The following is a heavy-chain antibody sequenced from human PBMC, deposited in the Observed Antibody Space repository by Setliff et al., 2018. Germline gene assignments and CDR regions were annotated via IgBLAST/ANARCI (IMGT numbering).Heavy chain of an antibody. D-gene: IGHD1-1*01. CDR2: IIHRGST. V-gene: IGHV4-34*01. CDR1: GESFSRYY. Sequence: PSETLSLTCAVSGESFSRYYWTWIRQSPGKGLEWIGEIIHRGSTNYNPSLKSRVTISIDTSKDQFSLKLISMTAADTAVYYCAKGGGRYHSDSWGQGILVTVSS. CDR3: AKGGGRYHSDS. J-gene: IGHJ4*02.